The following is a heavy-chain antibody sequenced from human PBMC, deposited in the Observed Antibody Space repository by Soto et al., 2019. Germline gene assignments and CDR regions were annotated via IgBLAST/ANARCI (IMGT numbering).Heavy chain of an antibody. D-gene: IGHD1-1*01. V-gene: IGHV3-30*03. CDR2: ISYDGSNK. Sequence: GGSLRLSCAASGFTFSSYGMHWVRQAPGKGLEWVAVISYDGSNKYYADSVKGRFTISRDNSKNTLYLQMNSLRAEDTAVYYCARVQLDPTRGYPWGQGTLVTVSS. CDR1: GFTFSSYG. J-gene: IGHJ5*02. CDR3: ARVQLDPTRGYP.